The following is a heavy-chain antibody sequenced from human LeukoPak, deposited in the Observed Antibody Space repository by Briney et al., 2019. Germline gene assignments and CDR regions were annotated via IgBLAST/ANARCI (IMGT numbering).Heavy chain of an antibody. CDR2: ISGGSNT. J-gene: IGHJ4*02. CDR1: GFTFSSYG. Sequence: GSLRLSCAASGFTFSSYGMSWVRQAPGKGLEWVSAISGGSNTYYAGSVKGRFTISRDTSKNTLYLQMNSLRAEDTAVYYCAKDGLWFGDLTYFDYWGQGVLVTVSS. D-gene: IGHD3-10*01. V-gene: IGHV3-23*01. CDR3: AKDGLWFGDLTYFDY.